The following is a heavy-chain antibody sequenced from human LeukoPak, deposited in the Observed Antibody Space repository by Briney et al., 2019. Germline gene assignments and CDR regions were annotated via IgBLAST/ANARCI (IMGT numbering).Heavy chain of an antibody. CDR1: GFTFSDYY. Sequence: PGGSLRLSCAASGFTFSDYYMSRIRQAPGKGLEWVSYISSGSTIYYADSVKGRFTISRDNAKNSLYLQMNSLRAEDTAVYYCARELPSDYWGQGTLVTVSS. J-gene: IGHJ4*02. D-gene: IGHD5-18*01. CDR3: ARELPSDY. V-gene: IGHV3-11*01. CDR2: ISSGSTI.